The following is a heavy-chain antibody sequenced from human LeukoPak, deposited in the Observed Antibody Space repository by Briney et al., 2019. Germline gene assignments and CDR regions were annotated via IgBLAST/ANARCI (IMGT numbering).Heavy chain of an antibody. J-gene: IGHJ4*02. D-gene: IGHD3-22*01. CDR2: ISGSGGTT. V-gene: IGHV3-23*01. CDR1: GITLSNYG. Sequence: GGSLRLSCAVSGITLSNYGMSWVRQAPGEGLEWVAGISGSGGTTSYADSVKGRFTISRDNPQNTLYLQMNSLRAEDTAVYFCAKRGVVIRVILVGFHKEAYYFDSWGQGALVTVSS. CDR3: AKRGVVIRVILVGFHKEAYYFDS.